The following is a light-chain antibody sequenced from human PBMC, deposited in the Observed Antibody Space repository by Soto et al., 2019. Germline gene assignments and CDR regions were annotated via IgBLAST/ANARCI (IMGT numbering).Light chain of an antibody. J-gene: IGLJ1*01. CDR3: SSYAGSNNLYV. Sequence: QSVLTQPPSVSGAPGQRVTISCTGSSSNIGAGYDVHWYQQLPGTAPKLLIFANSNRPSGVPDRFSGSKSGTSASLAITGLQAEDEADYYCSSYAGSNNLYVFGTGTKLTVL. V-gene: IGLV1-40*01. CDR1: SSNIGAGYD. CDR2: ANS.